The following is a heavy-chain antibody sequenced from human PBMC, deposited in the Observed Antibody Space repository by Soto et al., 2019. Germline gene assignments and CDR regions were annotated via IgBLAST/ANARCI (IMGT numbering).Heavy chain of an antibody. V-gene: IGHV3-48*03. CDR2: ISRSGSTI. D-gene: IGHD3-22*01. J-gene: IGHJ4*02. CDR3: ARDPGSSAYYRYFDC. Sequence: EVQLVESGGGLVQPGGSLRLSCAASGFTFSTYEMNWVRQAPGKGLEWVSYISRSGSTIYYADSVKGRFTVPRDNAKNSLYLQMNSLRAEDTAAYYCARDPGSSAYYRYFDCWGQGILVTVSS. CDR1: GFTFSTYE.